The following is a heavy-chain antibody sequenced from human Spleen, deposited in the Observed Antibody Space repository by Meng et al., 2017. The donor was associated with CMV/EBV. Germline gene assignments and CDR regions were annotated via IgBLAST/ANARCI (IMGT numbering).Heavy chain of an antibody. Sequence: GGSLRLSCAASGFTFSGYEMNWVRLAPGKGLEWVSYISSSGNIKYYADSVKGRFTISRDNANSALYLQMDRLRVEDTAVYYCARAFYDFWSGIGYWGQGVLVTVSS. V-gene: IGHV3-48*03. J-gene: IGHJ4*02. CDR2: ISSSGNIK. CDR3: ARAFYDFWSGIGY. CDR1: GFTFSGYE. D-gene: IGHD3-3*01.